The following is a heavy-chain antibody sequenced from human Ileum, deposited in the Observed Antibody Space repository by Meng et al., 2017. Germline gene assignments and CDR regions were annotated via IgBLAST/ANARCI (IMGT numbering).Heavy chain of an antibody. J-gene: IGHJ4*02. CDR3: VRGQSRGELGVFDY. V-gene: IGHV3-23*01. D-gene: IGHD1-26*01. Sequence: VQLLGWGGGLVKPGGSLGLSCAASGFTMSRNAMNWVRQAPGKGLEWVSGIGGGGTTYNADSWRGRFIISRDNSKNMLYLQMNSLRAENTAVYFCVRGQSRGELGVFDYWGQGTLVTVSS. CDR1: GFTMSRNA. CDR2: IGGGGTT.